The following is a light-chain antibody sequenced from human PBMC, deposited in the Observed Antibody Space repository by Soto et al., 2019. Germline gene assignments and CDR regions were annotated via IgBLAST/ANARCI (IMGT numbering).Light chain of an antibody. CDR2: KAS. Sequence: DIQMTQSPSTLSASVGDRVTITCRASQSFSTWLAWYQQKPGKAPKLLMYKASSLESGVPSRFSGSASGTEFTLTISSLQPDDFATYYCQQYSSYPWTFGQGTKVDIK. CDR1: QSFSTW. J-gene: IGKJ1*01. V-gene: IGKV1-5*03. CDR3: QQYSSYPWT.